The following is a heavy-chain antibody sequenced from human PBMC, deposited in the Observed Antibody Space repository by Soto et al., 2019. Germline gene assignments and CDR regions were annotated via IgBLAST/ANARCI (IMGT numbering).Heavy chain of an antibody. CDR1: GFTFSSYG. CDR3: AKEGPSRKRIVVVVAATDDAFDI. CDR2: ISYDGSNK. J-gene: IGHJ3*02. Sequence: GGSLRLSCAASGFTFSSYGMHWVRQAPGKGLEWVAVISYDGSNKYYVDSVKGRFTISRDNSKNTLYLQMNSLRAEDTAVYYCAKEGPSRKRIVVVVAATDDAFDIWGQGTMVTVSS. V-gene: IGHV3-30*18. D-gene: IGHD2-15*01.